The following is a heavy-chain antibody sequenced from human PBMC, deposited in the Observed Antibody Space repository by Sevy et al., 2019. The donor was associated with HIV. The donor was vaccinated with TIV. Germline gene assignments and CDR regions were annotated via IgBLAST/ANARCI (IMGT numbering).Heavy chain of an antibody. CDR3: ARHSIAVAGNDAFDI. D-gene: IGHD6-19*01. CDR2: IYPGDSDT. J-gene: IGHJ3*02. Sequence: GESLKISCKGSGYSFTSYWIGWVRQMPGKGLEWMGIIYPGDSDTRYSPSVQGQVTISADKSISTAYLQWSSLKASDTAMYYCARHSIAVAGNDAFDIWGQGTMVTVSS. V-gene: IGHV5-51*01. CDR1: GYSFTSYW.